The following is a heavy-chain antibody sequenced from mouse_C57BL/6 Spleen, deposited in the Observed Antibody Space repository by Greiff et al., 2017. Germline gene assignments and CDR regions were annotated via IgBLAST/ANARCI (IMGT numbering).Heavy chain of an antibody. Sequence: QVQLQQSGAELARPGASVKMSCKASGYTFTSYTMRWVKQRPGPGLEWIGYIYPSSGYTKYNQKFKDKATLTADKSSSTAYMQLSSLTTEDSAVYYCARGDGYFDYWGQGTTLTVSS. CDR2: IYPSSGYT. V-gene: IGHV1-4*01. CDR1: GYTFTSYT. CDR3: ARGDGYFDY. J-gene: IGHJ2*01. D-gene: IGHD3-3*01.